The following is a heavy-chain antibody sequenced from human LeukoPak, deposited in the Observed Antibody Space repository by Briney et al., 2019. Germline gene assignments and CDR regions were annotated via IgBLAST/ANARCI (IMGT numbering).Heavy chain of an antibody. Sequence: GGSLRLSCAASGFTFSSHAMSWVRQAPGKGLEWVSAIGGSGGSTYYADSVKGRFTISRDNSKNTLYLQMNSLRAEDTAVYYCAKDHSLLWFGELSTFDYWGQGTLVTVSS. D-gene: IGHD3-10*01. CDR3: AKDHSLLWFGELSTFDY. J-gene: IGHJ4*02. V-gene: IGHV3-23*01. CDR1: GFTFSSHA. CDR2: IGGSGGST.